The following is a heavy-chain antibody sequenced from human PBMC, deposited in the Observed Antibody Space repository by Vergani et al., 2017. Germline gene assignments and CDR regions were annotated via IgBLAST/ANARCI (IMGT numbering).Heavy chain of an antibody. Sequence: QVQLQQWGAGLLKPSETLSLTCAVYGGSFSGYYWSWIHQPPGKGLEWIGEINHSGSTNYNPSLKSRVTISVDTSKNQFSLKLSSVTAADTAVYYCARRFIVVVPAAKRYAAFDIWGQGTMVTVSS. CDR2: INHSGST. J-gene: IGHJ3*02. CDR1: GGSFSGYY. V-gene: IGHV4-34*01. D-gene: IGHD2-2*01. CDR3: ARRFIVVVPAAKRYAAFDI.